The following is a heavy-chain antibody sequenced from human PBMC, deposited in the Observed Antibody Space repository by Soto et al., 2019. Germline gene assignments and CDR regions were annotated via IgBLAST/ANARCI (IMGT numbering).Heavy chain of an antibody. V-gene: IGHV1-46*01. D-gene: IGHD3-10*01. J-gene: IGHJ6*02. CDR3: ASTPGGLLWFGELFRVDYYYGMDV. Sequence: ASVKVSCKASGYTFTSYYMHWVRQAPGQGLEWMVIINPRGGSTSYAQKFQGRVTMTRDTSTSTVYMELSSLRSEDTAVYYCASTPGGLLWFGELFRVDYYYGMDVWGQGTTVTVSS. CDR1: GYTFTSYY. CDR2: INPRGGST.